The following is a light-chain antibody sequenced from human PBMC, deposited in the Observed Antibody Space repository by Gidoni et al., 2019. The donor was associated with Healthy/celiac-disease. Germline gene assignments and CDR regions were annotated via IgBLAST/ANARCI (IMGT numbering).Light chain of an antibody. V-gene: IGLV2-18*02. Sequence: QSALTQPPSVSGSPGPSVTISCTGTSSDVGSYNRVSWYQQPPGTAPQLMIYEVSNRPSGVPDRFSGSKSGNTASLTISGLQAEDEADYYCSSYTSSSTYVVFGGGTKLTVL. CDR2: EVS. CDR1: SSDVGSYNR. CDR3: SSYTSSSTYVV. J-gene: IGLJ2*01.